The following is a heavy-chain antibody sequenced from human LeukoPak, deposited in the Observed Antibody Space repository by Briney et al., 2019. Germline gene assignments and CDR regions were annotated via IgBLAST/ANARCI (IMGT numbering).Heavy chain of an antibody. Sequence: GGSLRLSCAASGFTFSSYGMHWVRQAPGKGLEWVAVISYDGSNKYYADPVKGRFTISRDNAKNSLYLQMNSLRAEDTAVYFCARPVGNGYYYDWGQGTLVTVSS. CDR2: ISYDGSNK. CDR1: GFTFSSYG. J-gene: IGHJ4*02. CDR3: ARPVGNGYYYD. V-gene: IGHV3-30*03. D-gene: IGHD3-22*01.